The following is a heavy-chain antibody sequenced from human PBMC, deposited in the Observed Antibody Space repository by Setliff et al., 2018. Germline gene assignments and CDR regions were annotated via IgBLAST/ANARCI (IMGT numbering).Heavy chain of an antibody. CDR3: VRGSGPRVVVAMSFDY. D-gene: IGHD5-12*01. V-gene: IGHV1-18*01. CDR2: ISPIYGYT. J-gene: IGHJ4*02. Sequence: ASVKVSCKTSGFVFTNYAITWVRQAPGQGLEWMGWISPIYGYTKYAQKFQDRVTITADTSTGTAYMELRSLTSDDTAVYYCVRGSGPRVVVAMSFDYWGQGTPVTVSS. CDR1: GFVFTNYA.